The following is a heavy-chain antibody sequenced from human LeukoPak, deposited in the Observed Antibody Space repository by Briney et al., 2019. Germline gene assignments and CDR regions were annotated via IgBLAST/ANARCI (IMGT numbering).Heavy chain of an antibody. V-gene: IGHV3-33*06. CDR2: IWHDGSYE. Sequence: GGSLRLSCAASGFTFSKYGMHWARQAPGKGLEWLAVIWHDGSYEYSADSVKGRSPLSRDSSKNTLHLQMNSLRVEDTAVYYCAKDGVGAISLGCWGNGALVTVCS. CDR3: AKDGVGAISLGC. D-gene: IGHD3-3*01. J-gene: IGHJ4*01. CDR1: GFTFSKYG.